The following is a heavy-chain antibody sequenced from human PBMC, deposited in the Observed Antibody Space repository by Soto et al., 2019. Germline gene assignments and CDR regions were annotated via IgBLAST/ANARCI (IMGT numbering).Heavy chain of an antibody. CDR3: AAYSSSFRVGYMDV. CDR1: GFTFKTAW. Sequence: PGGSLRLSCAASGFTFKTAWMNWVRQSPGKGLEWVGRINNDGSSTTYADSVKGRFTISRDNAKNTLYLQMSSLRAEDTAVYYCAAYSSSFRVGYMDVWGKGTTVTVSS. CDR2: INNDGSST. J-gene: IGHJ6*03. D-gene: IGHD6-6*01. V-gene: IGHV3-74*01.